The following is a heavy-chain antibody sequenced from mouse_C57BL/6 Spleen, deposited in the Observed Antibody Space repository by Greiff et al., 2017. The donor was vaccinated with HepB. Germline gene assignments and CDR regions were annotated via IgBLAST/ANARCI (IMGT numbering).Heavy chain of an antibody. CDR1: GYTFTSYW. Sequence: QVQLQQPGAELVKPGASVKMSCKASGYTFTSYWITWVKQRPGQGLEWIGDIYPGSGSTNYNEKFKGKATLTVDTSSSTAYMQLSSLTSEDSAVYYCARSGALRLAWFAYWGQGTLVTVSA. CDR3: ARSGALRLAWFAY. V-gene: IGHV1-55*01. CDR2: IYPGSGST. D-gene: IGHD2-12*01. J-gene: IGHJ3*01.